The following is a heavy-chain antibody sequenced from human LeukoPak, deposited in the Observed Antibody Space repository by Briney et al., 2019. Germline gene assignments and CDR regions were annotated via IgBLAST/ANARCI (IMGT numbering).Heavy chain of an antibody. CDR2: ICSSSSTI. V-gene: IGHV3-48*01. D-gene: IGHD1-14*01. CDR3: ARDHPTGGGFDY. Sequence: GGSLRLSCAASGFTFSSYSMNWVRQAPGKGLEWVSYICSSSSTIYYADSVKGRFTISRDNAKSSLYLQMNSLRAEDTAVYYCARDHPTGGGFDYWGQGTLVTVSS. CDR1: GFTFSSYS. J-gene: IGHJ4*02.